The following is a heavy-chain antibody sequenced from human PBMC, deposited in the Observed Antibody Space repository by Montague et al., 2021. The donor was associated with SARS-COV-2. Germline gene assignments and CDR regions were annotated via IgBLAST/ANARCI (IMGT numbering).Heavy chain of an antibody. D-gene: IGHD6-13*01. CDR3: ARDRYSSSWYGQKYYFDY. CDR2: IYHSGST. Sequence: SETLSLTCAVSGGSISSSNWWSWVRQPPGKGLEWIGEIYHSGSTNYNPSLKSRVTISVDKSKNQFSLKLSSVTAADTAVYYCARDRYSSSWYGQKYYFDYWGQGTLVTVSS. J-gene: IGHJ4*02. V-gene: IGHV4-4*02. CDR1: GGSISSSNW.